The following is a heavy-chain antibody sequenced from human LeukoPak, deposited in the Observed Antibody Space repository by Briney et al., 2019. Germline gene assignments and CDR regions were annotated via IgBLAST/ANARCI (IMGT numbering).Heavy chain of an antibody. Sequence: GGSLRLSCAASGFTFDDYGMSWVRQAPGKGLEWVSGINWNGGSTGYADSVKGRFTISRDNAKNSLHLQMNSLRAEDTAVYYCARDTGLAGPCDYWGQGTLVTVSS. CDR2: INWNGGST. V-gene: IGHV3-20*04. J-gene: IGHJ4*02. CDR1: GFTFDDYG. CDR3: ARDTGLAGPCDY.